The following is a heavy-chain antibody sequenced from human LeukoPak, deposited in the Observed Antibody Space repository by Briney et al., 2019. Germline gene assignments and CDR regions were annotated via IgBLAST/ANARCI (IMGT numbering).Heavy chain of an antibody. V-gene: IGHV3-13*01. CDR3: TRGGEGFDP. D-gene: IGHD2-21*01. CDR2: IGKGGDS. J-gene: IGHJ5*02. CDR1: GFTFSNYD. Sequence: AGSLRLSCAASGFTFSNYDMHWVRQATGKGLEWVSSIGKGGDSYYAGSVKGRFTISRENGKNSLHLQMNSLRAGDTAVYYCTRGGEGFDPWGQGTLVTVSS.